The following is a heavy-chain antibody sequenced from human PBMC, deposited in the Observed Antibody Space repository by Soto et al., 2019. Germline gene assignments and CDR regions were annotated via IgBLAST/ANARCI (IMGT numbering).Heavy chain of an antibody. D-gene: IGHD6-13*01. CDR3: ARDRAAGGY. J-gene: IGHJ4*02. CDR1: GFSFSDYE. Sequence: EVQLVESGGGLAQPGGSLRLSCVASGFSFSDYEMNWVRQAPGKGLEWVAYISSGGSTIHYADSVRGRFTVSRDNARNSLYLQMNTLSVEDMALYYCARDRAAGGYWGQGTLVTVSS. V-gene: IGHV3-48*03. CDR2: ISSGGSTI.